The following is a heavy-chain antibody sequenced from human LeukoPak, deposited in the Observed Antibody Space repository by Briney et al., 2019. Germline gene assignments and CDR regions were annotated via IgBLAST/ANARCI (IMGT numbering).Heavy chain of an antibody. D-gene: IGHD6-6*01. CDR3: AREPYSSSYYYFDY. V-gene: IGHV1-69*05. CDR1: GGTXXSYA. CDR2: IIPIFGTA. J-gene: IGHJ4*02. Sequence: ASVKVSCKASGGTXXSYAISWVRQAPGQGLEWMGGIIPIFGTANYAQKFQGRVTITTDESTSTAYMELSSLRSEDTAVYYCAREPYSSSYYYFDYWGQGTLVTVSS.